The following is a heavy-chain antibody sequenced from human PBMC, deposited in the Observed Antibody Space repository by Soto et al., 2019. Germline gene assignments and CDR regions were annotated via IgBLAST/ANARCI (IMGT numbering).Heavy chain of an antibody. Sequence: GGSLRLSCAASGFTFSSYWMHWVRQAPGKGPVWVSRINSDGSSTSYADSVKGRFPISRDNAKNTLYLQMNSLRAEDTAVYYCAISDCGGDCYSDYYYYYGMDVWGQGTTVTVSS. CDR1: GFTFSSYW. CDR3: AISDCGGDCYSDYYYYYGMDV. J-gene: IGHJ6*02. V-gene: IGHV3-74*01. D-gene: IGHD2-21*02. CDR2: INSDGSST.